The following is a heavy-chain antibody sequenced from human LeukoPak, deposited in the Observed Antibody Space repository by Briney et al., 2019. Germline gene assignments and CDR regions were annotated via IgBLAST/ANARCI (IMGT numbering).Heavy chain of an antibody. Sequence: PGGSLRLSCAASGFTFTTYWMHWVRQAPGKGLVWVSHINSDGSITSYADSVKGRFTISRDNAKNTLYLQMNSLRAEDTAVYYCASAPQPFGYWGQGTLVTVSS. J-gene: IGHJ4*02. V-gene: IGHV3-74*01. CDR1: GFTFTTYW. CDR2: INSDGSIT. CDR3: ASAPQPFGY.